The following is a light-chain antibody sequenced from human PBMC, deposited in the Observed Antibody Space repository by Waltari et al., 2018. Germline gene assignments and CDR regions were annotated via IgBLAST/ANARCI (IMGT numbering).Light chain of an antibody. J-gene: IGKJ1*01. V-gene: IGKV4-1*01. CDR1: QNILYSSNNKNY. Sequence: DIVMTQSPDSLAVSLGERATINCKSSQNILYSSNNKNYLSWYQLKPGQAPKLLLYWESTREYGLPDRFSGSGFGTEFTLTINSLQAEDVAVYYCQQHYSTPRTFGQGTKVEIK. CDR2: WES. CDR3: QQHYSTPRT.